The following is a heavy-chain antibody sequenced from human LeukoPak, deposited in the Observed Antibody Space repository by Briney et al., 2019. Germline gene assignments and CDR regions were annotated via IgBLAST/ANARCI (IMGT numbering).Heavy chain of an antibody. CDR1: GFTLSNYD. CDR3: ARVSLSTSGYDDALEI. Sequence: PGGSLRLSCAAPGFTLSNYDMHWVRQPTGKGLEWVSAIGRHGDTYYAASVKGRFTISREYAKNSLYLQMNSLRVGDTAVYYCARVSLSTSGYDDALEIWGQGTVVTVSS. D-gene: IGHD5-12*01. J-gene: IGHJ3*02. CDR2: IGRHGDT. V-gene: IGHV3-13*04.